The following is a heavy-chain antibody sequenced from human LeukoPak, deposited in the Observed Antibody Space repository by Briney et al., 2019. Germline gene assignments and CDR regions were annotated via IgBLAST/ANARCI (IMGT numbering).Heavy chain of an antibody. CDR3: ATIGDRRSGELYRIDY. J-gene: IGHJ4*02. Sequence: PGRSLRLSCVASGFTFSNYAMHWVRRAPGKGLEWVAGVSYDGSNKYYADSAKGRFTISRDNTKHTLYLQMNSLTAEDAAVYYCATIGDRRSGELYRIDYWGQGTLVTVSS. D-gene: IGHD1-26*01. V-gene: IGHV3-30-3*01. CDR2: VSYDGSNK. CDR1: GFTFSNYA.